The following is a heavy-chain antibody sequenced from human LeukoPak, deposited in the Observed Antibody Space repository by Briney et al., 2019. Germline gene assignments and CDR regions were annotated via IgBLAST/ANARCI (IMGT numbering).Heavy chain of an antibody. J-gene: IGHJ4*02. D-gene: IGHD3-22*01. Sequence: GASVKVSCKASGGTFSSYAISWVRQAPGQGLEWMGRIIPIFGTANYAQKFQSRVTITTDESTSTAYMELSSLRSEDTAVYYCASKYYYDSSGSFDYWGQGTLVTVSS. CDR1: GGTFSSYA. CDR2: IIPIFGTA. CDR3: ASKYYYDSSGSFDY. V-gene: IGHV1-69*05.